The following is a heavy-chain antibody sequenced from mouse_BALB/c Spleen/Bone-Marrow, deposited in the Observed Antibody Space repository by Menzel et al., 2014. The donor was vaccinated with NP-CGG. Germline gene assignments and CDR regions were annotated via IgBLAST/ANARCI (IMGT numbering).Heavy chain of an antibody. D-gene: IGHD3-3*01. CDR2: ISYSGNT. CDR3: ARGTGYYFDY. CDR1: GDSITNAY. J-gene: IGHJ2*01. Sequence: EVQLVESGPSLVKPSQTLSLTCSVTGDSITNAYWNWIRKFPGNKIDYMGYISYSGNTYYNPSLKSRISITRDTSKNQFYLQLNSVTTEDTATYFCARGTGYYFDYWDQGTTLTVSS. V-gene: IGHV3-8*02.